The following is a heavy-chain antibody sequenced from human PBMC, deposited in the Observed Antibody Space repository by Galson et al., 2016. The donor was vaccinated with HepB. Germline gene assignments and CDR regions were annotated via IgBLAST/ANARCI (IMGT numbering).Heavy chain of an antibody. CDR1: GFTFEDYV. J-gene: IGHJ4*02. D-gene: IGHD1-26*01. CDR3: AKASGSDYFFEH. CDR2: INWDGSAA. V-gene: IGHV3-43D*03. Sequence: SLRLSCAASGFTFEDYVIHWVRQAPGKGLEWVSLINWDGSAAFYTDSLKGRFTISRDNRKNPLYLQMNSLTTEDTAFYFCAKASGSDYFFEHWGQGTLVTVSS.